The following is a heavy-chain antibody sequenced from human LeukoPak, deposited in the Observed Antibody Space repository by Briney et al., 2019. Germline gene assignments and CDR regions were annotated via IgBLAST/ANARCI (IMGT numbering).Heavy chain of an antibody. CDR2: VSSSGDTT. J-gene: IGHJ4*02. V-gene: IGHV3-23*01. Sequence: PGGSLRLSCAASGFTFSSWAMSWVRQAPGKGVEWVSAVSSSGDTTYYADSVKGRFTISRDNSKNTLYLQMNSLRAEDTAVYYCAKEGCTRCTPFVDYWGQGILVTVSS. CDR3: AKEGCTRCTPFVDY. D-gene: IGHD2-2*01. CDR1: GFTFSSWA.